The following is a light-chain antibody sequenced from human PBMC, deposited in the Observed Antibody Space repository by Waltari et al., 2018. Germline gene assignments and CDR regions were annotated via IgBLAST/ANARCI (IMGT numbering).Light chain of an antibody. J-gene: IGKJ1*01. Sequence: DIQMTQSPSTLSASVGDRVTITCRASQSGSDWLAWYQQKPGKAPELLIFDVSTLKSGVPSRFSGRGSGTEFTLTISSLQPDDFATYYCQEYNRFSTFGLGTKV. CDR1: QSGSDW. CDR3: QEYNRFST. V-gene: IGKV1-5*01. CDR2: DVS.